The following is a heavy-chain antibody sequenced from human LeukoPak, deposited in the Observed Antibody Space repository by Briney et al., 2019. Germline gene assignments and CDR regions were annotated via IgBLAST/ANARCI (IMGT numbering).Heavy chain of an antibody. CDR1: GYSFTSYW. J-gene: IGHJ4*02. Sequence: GESLKISCKGSGYSFTSYWIGWVRQMPGKGLERMGIIYPGDSDTRYSPSFQGQVTISADKSISTAYLQWSSLKASDTAMYYCARLLGGWELMNGYFDYWGQGTLVTVSS. V-gene: IGHV5-51*01. D-gene: IGHD1-26*01. CDR2: IYPGDSDT. CDR3: ARLLGGWELMNGYFDY.